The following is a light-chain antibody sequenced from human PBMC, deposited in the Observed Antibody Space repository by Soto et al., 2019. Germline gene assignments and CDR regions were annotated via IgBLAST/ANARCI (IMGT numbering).Light chain of an antibody. J-gene: IGLJ1*01. V-gene: IGLV2-14*03. CDR2: DVT. Sequence: TLSNTKTGSDIGSYNYVSWYQHHPGKVPKFIIYDVTNRPSGVSDRFSGSKSGNTASLTISGLQAEDEADYYCNSYTSASTYVFGTGTKVTVL. CDR1: GSDIGSYNY. CDR3: NSYTSASTYV.